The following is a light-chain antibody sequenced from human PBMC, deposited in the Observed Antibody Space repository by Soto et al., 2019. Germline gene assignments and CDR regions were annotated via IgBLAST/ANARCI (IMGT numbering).Light chain of an antibody. CDR2: GET. Sequence: EMGLTQSPGTPSLSPGETASLSCRASQSVSSSYLAWHQQKPGQAPRLLIYGETSRATGIPDRFSGSGSGTDFSISISRLEPEDFAVYYCHQYGSSPYTFLQGTELEIK. V-gene: IGKV3-20*01. J-gene: IGKJ2*01. CDR3: HQYGSSPYT. CDR1: QSVSSSY.